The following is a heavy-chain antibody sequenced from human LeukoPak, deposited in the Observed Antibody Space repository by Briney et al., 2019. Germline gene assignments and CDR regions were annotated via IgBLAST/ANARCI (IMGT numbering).Heavy chain of an antibody. CDR3: ARGAARMVEMGTMISFEY. V-gene: IGHV3-30*03. J-gene: IGHJ4*02. Sequence: GGSLRLSCAASGFTFSSYGMHWVRQARGKGLEWVAVISYDGSNKYYADSVKGRFTISRVNSQKTLYLQMNSLRAEDEAVYYCARGAARMVEMGTMISFEYWGQGTLVTVSS. CDR1: GFTFSSYG. CDR2: ISYDGSNK. D-gene: IGHD5-24*01.